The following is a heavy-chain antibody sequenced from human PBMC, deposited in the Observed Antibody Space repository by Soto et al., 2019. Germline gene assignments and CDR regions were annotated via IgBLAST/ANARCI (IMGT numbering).Heavy chain of an antibody. CDR2: YDPEEHKT. J-gene: IGHJ4*02. V-gene: IGHV1-24*01. D-gene: IGHD1-26*01. Sequence: ASVKVSCKVSGYILRDLSIHWVRQAPGKGLEWMGGYDPEEHKTIYAQKFQGRVTMTEDTSTDTAYMELSSLRSDDTAIYYCALVFGGNYNDYFDNCSQGTLVTVSS. CDR1: GYILRDLS. CDR3: ALVFGGNYNDYFDN.